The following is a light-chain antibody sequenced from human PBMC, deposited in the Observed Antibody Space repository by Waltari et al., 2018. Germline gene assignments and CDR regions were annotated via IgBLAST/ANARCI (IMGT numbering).Light chain of an antibody. V-gene: IGLV2-14*03. CDR2: GVT. Sequence: SALTQPASVSGSPGQSITISCTGTSSDIGDFHYISWYQQHPGKGPKLIIYGVTTRPSGVSNRFSGSKSGNTASLTISGLQADEEAEYFCSSYTETNTLHVVFGGGTKLSVL. J-gene: IGLJ2*01. CDR1: SSDIGDFHY. CDR3: SSYTETNTLHVV.